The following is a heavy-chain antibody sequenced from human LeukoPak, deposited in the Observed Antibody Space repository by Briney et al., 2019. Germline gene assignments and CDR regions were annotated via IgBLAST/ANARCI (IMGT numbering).Heavy chain of an antibody. Sequence: SETLSLTCTVSGGSISTYYWSWIRLPPGKGLEWIAYIYFTGRTQYNPSLKSRVTISVDTSKNQFSLKLSSVTAADTAVYYCARRWYSSSWYAYFQHWGQGTLVTVSS. CDR3: ARRWYSSSWYAYFQH. CDR2: IYFTGRT. CDR1: GGSISTYY. V-gene: IGHV4-59*12. D-gene: IGHD6-13*01. J-gene: IGHJ1*01.